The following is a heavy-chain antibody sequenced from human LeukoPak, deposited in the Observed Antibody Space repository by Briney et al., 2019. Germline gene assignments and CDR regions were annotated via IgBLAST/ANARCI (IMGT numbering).Heavy chain of an antibody. CDR1: GGSISSYY. D-gene: IGHD6-6*01. CDR3: AKVGVAARRFGYYLDY. V-gene: IGHV4-59*01. CDR2: ISYSGST. J-gene: IGHJ4*02. Sequence: SETLSLTCTVSGGSISSYYGSWIRQPPGKGLEWIAYISYSGSTNYNPSLKSRITISVDTSKNQFSLKLTSVTAADTAVYYCAKVGVAARRFGYYLDYWGQGTLVTVSS.